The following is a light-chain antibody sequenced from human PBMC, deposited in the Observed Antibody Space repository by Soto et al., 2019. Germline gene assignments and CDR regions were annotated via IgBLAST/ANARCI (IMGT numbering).Light chain of an antibody. CDR3: QQYGSSLRT. CDR2: GAS. CDR1: QSVSSN. J-gene: IGKJ1*01. Sequence: EILMTQSPSTLSVSPGERATLSCRASQSVSSNLAWYQQKPGQAPRLLIYGASSRATGIPDRFSGSGSGTDFTLTISRLEPEDFEVYYCQQYGSSLRTFGQGTKVDIK. V-gene: IGKV3-20*01.